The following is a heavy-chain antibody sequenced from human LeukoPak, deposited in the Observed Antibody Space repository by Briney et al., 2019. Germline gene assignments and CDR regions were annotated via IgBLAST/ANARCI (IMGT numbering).Heavy chain of an antibody. CDR1: GFTFSRHW. CDR3: ARESPDFDH. V-gene: IGHV3-7*04. CDR2: IKGNGSEK. Sequence: GGSLRLSCAASGFTFSRHWMSWVRQAPGKGLEWVANIKGNGSEKYYVESVKGRFTISRDNAKTSLYLQMNSLRAEDTAVYYCARESPDFDHWGQGTLVTVSS. J-gene: IGHJ4*02.